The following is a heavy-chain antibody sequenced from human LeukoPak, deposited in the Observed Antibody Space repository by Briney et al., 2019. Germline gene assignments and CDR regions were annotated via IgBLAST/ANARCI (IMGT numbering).Heavy chain of an antibody. CDR2: ISSSSSYI. CDR3: ARVSTVTPDY. CDR1: GFTFSSYS. D-gene: IGHD4-17*01. J-gene: IGHJ4*02. Sequence: PGGSLRLSCAASGFTFSSYSMNWVRQAPGKGLECVSSISSSSSYIYYADSVKGRFTISRDNAKNSLYLQMNSLRAEDTAVYYCARVSTVTPDYWGQGTLVTVSS. V-gene: IGHV3-21*01.